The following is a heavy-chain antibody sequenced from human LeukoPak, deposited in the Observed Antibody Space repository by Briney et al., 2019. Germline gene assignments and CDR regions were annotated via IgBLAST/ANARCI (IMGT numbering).Heavy chain of an antibody. CDR1: GYTFTGYY. CDR2: INPNSGGT. J-gene: IGHJ4*02. CDR3: ARDSRERGPLDY. Sequence: GASVKVSCKASGYTFTGYYMHWVRQAPGQGLEWMGWINPNSGGTNHAQKFQGRVTMTRDTSISTAYMELSRLRSDDTAVYYCARDSRERGPLDYWGQGTLVTVSS. V-gene: IGHV1-2*02. D-gene: IGHD1-26*01.